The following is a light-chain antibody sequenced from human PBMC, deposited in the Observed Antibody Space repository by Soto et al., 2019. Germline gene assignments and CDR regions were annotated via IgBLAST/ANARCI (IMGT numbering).Light chain of an antibody. V-gene: IGKV2-30*01. Sequence: EVVMTQSPLSLPVTLGQPASISCRSSQSLVYSDGNTYLNWFQQRPGQSPRRLLYKVSNRDSGVTEGFSGSGSGTAVSLQISRVEAADVGVYYCMQGTHWRPITFGRGTRLEIK. J-gene: IGKJ5*01. CDR3: MQGTHWRPIT. CDR2: KVS. CDR1: QSLVYSDGNTY.